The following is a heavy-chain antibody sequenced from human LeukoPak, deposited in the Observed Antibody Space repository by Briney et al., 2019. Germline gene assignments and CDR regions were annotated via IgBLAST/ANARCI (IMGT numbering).Heavy chain of an antibody. Sequence: PGGSLRLSCAASGFTFSSYAMTWVRQAPGKGLEWVSGISGSGAITYYAESMKGRVTISRDNSKNTLYLQMNSLRAEDTAVHYCASPGGAWIQLWSLDYWGQGTLVTVSS. CDR2: ISGSGAIT. D-gene: IGHD5-18*01. CDR1: GFTFSSYA. V-gene: IGHV3-23*01. J-gene: IGHJ4*02. CDR3: ASPGGAWIQLWSLDY.